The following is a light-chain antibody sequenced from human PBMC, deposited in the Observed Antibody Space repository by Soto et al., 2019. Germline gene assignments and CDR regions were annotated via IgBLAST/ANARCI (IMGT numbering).Light chain of an antibody. CDR3: RSYTSTSTLYV. CDR2: DVS. Sequence: QSALTQPASVSGSPGQSIIVSCTGNSSDVGGFNYVSWYQQHPGKAPKLIIYDVSNRPSGVSNRFSGSKSGNTASLIISGLPAEDEGDYYCRSYTSTSTLYVFGTGTKLTVL. J-gene: IGLJ1*01. V-gene: IGLV2-14*01. CDR1: SSDVGGFNY.